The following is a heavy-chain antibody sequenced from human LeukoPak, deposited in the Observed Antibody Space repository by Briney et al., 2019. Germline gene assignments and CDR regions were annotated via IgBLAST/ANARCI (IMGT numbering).Heavy chain of an antibody. V-gene: IGHV1-69*01. CDR1: GGTFSSYA. Sequence: ASVNVSCTASGGTFSSYAISWVRQAPGQGLEWMGGIIPIFGTANYAQKFQGRVTITADESTSTAYMELSSLRSEDTAVYYCARAGSSGWWGYYYYGMDVWGQGTTVTVSS. D-gene: IGHD6-19*01. J-gene: IGHJ6*02. CDR3: ARAGSSGWWGYYYYGMDV. CDR2: IIPIFGTA.